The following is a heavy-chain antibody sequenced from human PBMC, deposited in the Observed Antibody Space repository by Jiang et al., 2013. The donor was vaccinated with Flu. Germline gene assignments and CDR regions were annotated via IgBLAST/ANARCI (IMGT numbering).Heavy chain of an antibody. D-gene: IGHD3-10*01. V-gene: IGHV3-13*01. CDR3: VRGKNLLTLPNNDAFHI. CDR2: IGTGGDT. Sequence: VQLVESGGGLVQPGGSLRLSCAASGFTFITYDMHWVRQSTGKGLEWITAIGTGGDTYYSDSVKGRFTISRDGTKSSVYLQMNSLRAGDTAVYYCVRGKNLLTLPNNDAFHIWGQGTMVTVSS. J-gene: IGHJ3*02. CDR1: GFTFITYD.